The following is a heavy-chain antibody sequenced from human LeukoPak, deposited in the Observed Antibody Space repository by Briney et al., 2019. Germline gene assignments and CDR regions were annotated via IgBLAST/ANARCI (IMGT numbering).Heavy chain of an antibody. V-gene: IGHV4-30-2*01. D-gene: IGHD6-13*01. Sequence: SETLSLTCTVSGGSISGGGYYWSWIRQPPGKGLEWIGYIYHSGSTYYNPSLKSRVTISVDRSKNQFSPKLSSVTAADTAVYYCARGGWQQLVPDYWGQGTLVTVSS. CDR1: GGSISGGGYY. J-gene: IGHJ4*02. CDR2: IYHSGST. CDR3: ARGGWQQLVPDY.